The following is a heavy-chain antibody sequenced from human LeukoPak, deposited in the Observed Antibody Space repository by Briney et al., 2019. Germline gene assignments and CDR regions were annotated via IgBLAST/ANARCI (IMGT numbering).Heavy chain of an antibody. CDR3: ATDYSYATNW. J-gene: IGHJ4*02. CDR2: ITSDGTNT. CDR1: GFTFSSYT. D-gene: IGHD3-16*01. Sequence: GGSLRLSCAASGFTFSSYTMNWVRQAPGKGLVWVSRITSDGTNTSYADSVKGRFTVSRDNAKNTLYLQMNSVGAEDTAVYYCATDYSYATNWWGRGTLVTVSS. V-gene: IGHV3-74*01.